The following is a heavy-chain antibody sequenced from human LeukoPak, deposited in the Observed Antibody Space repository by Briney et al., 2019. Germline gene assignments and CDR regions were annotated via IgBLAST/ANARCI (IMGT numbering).Heavy chain of an antibody. J-gene: IGHJ6*03. CDR1: GYTFTIYG. CDR3: ARVGGYCSGGSCRSTNYYYYMDV. Sequence: ASVKVSFTASGYTFTIYGISWVRQAPGQGLEWMGWISAYNGNTNYAQKFQGRITMTRDTSISTAYTELSRLRSDDTAIYYCARVGGYCSGGSCRSTNYYYYMDVWGKGTTVTVSS. CDR2: ISAYNGNT. D-gene: IGHD2-15*01. V-gene: IGHV1-18*01.